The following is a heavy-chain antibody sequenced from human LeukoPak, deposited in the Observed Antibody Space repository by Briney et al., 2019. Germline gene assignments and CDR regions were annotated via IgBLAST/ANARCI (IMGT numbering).Heavy chain of an antibody. CDR2: IYHSGST. V-gene: IGHV4-38-2*02. CDR3: ARDLWFGEKTLDY. Sequence: PSETLSLTXTVSGYSISSGYYWGWIRQPPGKGLEWIGSIYHSGSTYYNPSLKSRVTISVDTSKNQFSLKLSSVTAADTAVYYCARDLWFGEKTLDYWGQGTLVTVSS. CDR1: GYSISSGYY. D-gene: IGHD3-10*01. J-gene: IGHJ4*02.